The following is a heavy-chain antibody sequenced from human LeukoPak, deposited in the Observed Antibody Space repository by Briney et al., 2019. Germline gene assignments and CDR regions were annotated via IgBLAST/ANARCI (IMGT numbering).Heavy chain of an antibody. CDR2: ISHDGNKR. CDR1: GFTFGSYD. CDR3: AKGSTNTLDK. Sequence: GTPLRLSCAASGFTFGSYDLHWVRQAPGKGLEWVALISHDGNKRYYGDSVKGRFAISRDDSKNSLYLQMNSLRPEDTAVYYCAKGSTNTLDKCGQGTLVTVSS. V-gene: IGHV3-30*18. J-gene: IGHJ4*02. D-gene: IGHD2-8*01.